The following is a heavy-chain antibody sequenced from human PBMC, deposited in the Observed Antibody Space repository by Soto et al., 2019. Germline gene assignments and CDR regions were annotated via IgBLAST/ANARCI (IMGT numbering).Heavy chain of an antibody. CDR2: ISVSGGST. D-gene: IGHD5-18*01. CDR1: VFTFSSYA. V-gene: IGHV3-23*01. CDR3: AKHRGTNVDTAMAFEY. Sequence: GGSLRLSCAASVFTFSSYAMSLVRQAPGKGLECVSAISVSGGSTYYADSVKGRFTISRDNSKNTLYLQMNSLRAEDTAVYYCAKHRGTNVDTAMAFEYWGQGTLVTLSS. J-gene: IGHJ4*02.